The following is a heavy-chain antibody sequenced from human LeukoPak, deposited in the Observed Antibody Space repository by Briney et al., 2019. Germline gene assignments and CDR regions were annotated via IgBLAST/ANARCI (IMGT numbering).Heavy chain of an antibody. Sequence: GGSLRLSCAASGFTFSSYGMHWVRQAPGKGLEWVAVIWYDGSNKYYADSVKGRFTISRDNSKDTLYLQMNSLRAEDTAVYYCARDVVVGDTGSFDYWGQGTLVTVSS. V-gene: IGHV3-33*01. CDR3: ARDVVVGDTGSFDY. CDR2: IWYDGSNK. CDR1: GFTFSSYG. D-gene: IGHD1-26*01. J-gene: IGHJ4*02.